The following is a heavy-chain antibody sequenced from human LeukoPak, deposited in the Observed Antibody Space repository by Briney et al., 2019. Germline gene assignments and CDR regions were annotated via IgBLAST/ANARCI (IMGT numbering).Heavy chain of an antibody. V-gene: IGHV1-2*02. D-gene: IGHD3-22*01. J-gene: IGHJ4*02. CDR3: ASVDDSSGSRYDY. CDR2: INPNSGGT. CDR1: GYTFTGYY. Sequence: ASVKVSCKASGYTFTGYYMHCVRQAPGQGLEWMGWINPNSGGTNYAQKFQGRVTMTRDTSISTAYMELSRLRSDDTAVYYCASVDDSSGSRYDYWGQGTLVTVSS.